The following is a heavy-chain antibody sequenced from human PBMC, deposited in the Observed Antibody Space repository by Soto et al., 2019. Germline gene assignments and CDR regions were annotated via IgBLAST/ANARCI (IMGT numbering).Heavy chain of an antibody. Sequence: PSQTLSLTCAISGDSVSSNSAAWNWIRQSPSRGLEWLGRTYYRSKWYNDYAVSAKSRITINPDTSKNQFSLQLNSVTPEDTAVYYCARGRYIVVVPATNYYYYGMDVWGQGTTVTVSS. D-gene: IGHD2-2*01. V-gene: IGHV6-1*01. CDR2: TYYRSKWYN. CDR3: ARGRYIVVVPATNYYYYGMDV. CDR1: GDSVSSNSAA. J-gene: IGHJ6*02.